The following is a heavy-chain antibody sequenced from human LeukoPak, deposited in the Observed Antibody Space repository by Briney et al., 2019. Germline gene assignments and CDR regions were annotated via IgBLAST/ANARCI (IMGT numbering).Heavy chain of an antibody. Sequence: GGSLRLSCAASGFTFSSYAMSWVRQAPGKGLEWVSAISGSGGSTYYADSVKGRFTISRDNSKNTLYLQMNSLRAEDTAVYYCAKTPSGSYYYYYYMDVWGKGTTVTISS. V-gene: IGHV3-23*01. CDR2: ISGSGGST. CDR3: AKTPSGSYYYYYYMDV. CDR1: GFTFSSYA. J-gene: IGHJ6*03. D-gene: IGHD3-10*01.